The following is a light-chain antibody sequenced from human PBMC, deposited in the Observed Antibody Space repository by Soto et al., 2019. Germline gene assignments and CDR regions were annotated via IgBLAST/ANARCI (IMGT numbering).Light chain of an antibody. Sequence: EIVLTQSPGTLSLSPGERATLSCRASQNVSSNYLAWYQQRPGQAPRLLMYGAFIRATGIPDRISGSGSGTEFTITISRLEPEDGAVYYCKCDGGYVGSSPRYTFGQETKVDI. CDR1: QNVSSNY. J-gene: IGKJ2*01. V-gene: IGKV3-20*01. CDR2: GAF. CDR3: KCDGGYVGSSPRYT.